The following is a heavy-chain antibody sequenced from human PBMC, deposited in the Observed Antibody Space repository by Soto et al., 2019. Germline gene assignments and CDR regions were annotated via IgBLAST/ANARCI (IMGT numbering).Heavy chain of an antibody. CDR3: ARDIVFGRQQLAHNAVDM. CDR1: GGTLSRYS. CDR2: IIPIFGTA. V-gene: IGHV1-69*13. J-gene: IGHJ3*02. Sequence: SSVKLSCKASGGTLSRYSISWVRQAPGRGLEWMGGIIPIFGTANYAQKFQGRVTITADESTSTAYMELSSLRSEDTAVYYCARDIVFGRQQLAHNAVDMWGQETMVTV. D-gene: IGHD6-13*01.